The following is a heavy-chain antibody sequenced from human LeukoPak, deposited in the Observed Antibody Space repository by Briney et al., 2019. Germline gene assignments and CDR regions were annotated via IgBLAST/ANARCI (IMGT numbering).Heavy chain of an antibody. CDR3: ARYPILRFLEWLPTPDYYGMDV. V-gene: IGHV4-30-2*01. CDR1: GGSISSGGYS. CDR2: IYHSGST. D-gene: IGHD3-3*01. Sequence: SETLSLTCAVSGGSISSGGYSWSWLRQPPGTGLEWIGYIYHSGSTYYNPSLKSRVTISVDRSKNQFSLKLSSVTAADTAVYYCARYPILRFLEWLPTPDYYGMDVWGQGTTVTVSS. J-gene: IGHJ6*02.